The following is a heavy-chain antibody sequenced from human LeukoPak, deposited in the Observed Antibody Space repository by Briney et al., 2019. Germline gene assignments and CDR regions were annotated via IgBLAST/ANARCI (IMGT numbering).Heavy chain of an antibody. V-gene: IGHV4-59*01. D-gene: IGHD5-24*01. CDR2: IYYSGGT. J-gene: IGHJ4*02. Sequence: NPSETLSLTCTVSGGSISDSYWGWIRQPPGEGLEWIGYIYYSGGTYYSPSLKRRVTISVDTSKNQFSLRLTSVTAADTAVYYCARGYYNPDYWGQGTLVTVSS. CDR3: ARGYYNPDY. CDR1: GGSISDSY.